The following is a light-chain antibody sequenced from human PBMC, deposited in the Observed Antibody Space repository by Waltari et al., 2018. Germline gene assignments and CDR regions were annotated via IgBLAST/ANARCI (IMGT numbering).Light chain of an antibody. Sequence: DIVMTQSPLSLPVTPGEPASIPCRPSQSLLHSNGNTYLDWYLQKPGQSPQLLIYLGSNRASGVPDRFSGSESGTDFTLKISRVEAEDVGVYYCMQALQTPLTFGGGTKVEIK. J-gene: IGKJ4*01. CDR1: QSLLHSNGNTY. CDR2: LGS. CDR3: MQALQTPLT. V-gene: IGKV2-28*01.